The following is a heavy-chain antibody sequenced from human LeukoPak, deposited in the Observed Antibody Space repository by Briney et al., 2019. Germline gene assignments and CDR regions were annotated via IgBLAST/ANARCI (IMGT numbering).Heavy chain of an antibody. CDR3: AELGITMIGGV. Sequence: GGSLRFSCAASGFTFSSYEMNWVRQAPGKGLEWVSYISSSGSTIYYADSVKGRFTISRDNAKNSLYLQMNSLRAEDTAVYYCAELGITMIGGVWGKGTTVTVSS. CDR2: ISSSGSTI. CDR1: GFTFSSYE. D-gene: IGHD3-10*02. V-gene: IGHV3-48*03. J-gene: IGHJ6*04.